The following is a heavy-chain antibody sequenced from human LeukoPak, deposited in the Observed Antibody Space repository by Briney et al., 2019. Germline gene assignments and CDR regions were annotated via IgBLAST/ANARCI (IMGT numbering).Heavy chain of an antibody. CDR1: GYTFTSYD. CDR2: MNPNSGNT. V-gene: IGHV1-8*01. Sequence: GASVKVSCKASGYTFTSYDINWVRQATGQGLEWMGWMNPNSGNTGYAQKFQGRVTMTRNTSISTAYMELSSLRSEDTAVYYCARGRGYSYGLYRSEIDYWAREPWSPSPQ. D-gene: IGHD5-18*01. J-gene: IGHJ4*02. CDR3: ARGRGYSYGLYRSEIDY.